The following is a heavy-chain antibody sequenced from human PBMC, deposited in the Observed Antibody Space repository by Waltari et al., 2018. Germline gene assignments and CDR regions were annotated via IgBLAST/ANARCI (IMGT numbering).Heavy chain of an antibody. J-gene: IGHJ3*02. CDR3: ARDRTTYYYDSSGKWGAFDI. CDR2: IIPIFGTA. D-gene: IGHD3-22*01. V-gene: IGHV1-69*01. Sequence: QVQLVQSGAEVKKPGSSVKVSCKASGGTFSSYAISWVRQAPGQGLEWMGGIIPIFGTANYAQKFQGRVTITADESTSTAYMELSSLRSEDTAVYYCARDRTTYYYDSSGKWGAFDIWGQGTMVTVSS. CDR1: GGTFSSYA.